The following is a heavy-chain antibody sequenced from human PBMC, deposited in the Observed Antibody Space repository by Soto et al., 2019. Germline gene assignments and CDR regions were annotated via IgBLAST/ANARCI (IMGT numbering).Heavy chain of an antibody. CDR1: GYTFTSYA. D-gene: IGHD3-3*01. Sequence: GASVKVSCKASGYTFTSYAMHWVRQAPGQRLEWMGWINAGNGNTKYSQKFQGRVTITRDTSAGTAYMELSSLRSEDTAVYYCARTDFWSGYPRVGDYYGMDVWGQGTTVTVSS. J-gene: IGHJ6*02. CDR2: INAGNGNT. CDR3: ARTDFWSGYPRVGDYYGMDV. V-gene: IGHV1-3*01.